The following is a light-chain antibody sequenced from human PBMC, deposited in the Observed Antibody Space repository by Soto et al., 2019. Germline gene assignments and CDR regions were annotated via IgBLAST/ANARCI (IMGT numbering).Light chain of an antibody. CDR3: SSYASRSTV. CDR1: SSDVGAYNY. CDR2: EVN. V-gene: IGLV2-14*01. J-gene: IGLJ2*01. Sequence: QSVLTQPASVSGSPGQSITISCTGTSSDVGAYNYVSWYQQHPRKAPKLMIYEVNNRPSGVSNRFSGSKSGNTASLTISGLQAEDEADYYCSSYASRSTVFGGGTKVTVL.